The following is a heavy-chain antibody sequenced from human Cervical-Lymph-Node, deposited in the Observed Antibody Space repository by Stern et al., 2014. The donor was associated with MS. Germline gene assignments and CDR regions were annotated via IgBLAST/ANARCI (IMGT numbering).Heavy chain of an antibody. CDR2: IWFDGSNE. CDR1: GFNISTYA. Sequence: VQLVESGGGVVQPGTSLRLSCAASGFNISTYAMHWVRQAPGKGLEWVAGIWFDGSNEEYVDAVKGRFTISRDTSKNMLFLVMNSPRVEDTAVYYCAGLRFGELFKGFDPWGQGTLVTVSS. CDR3: AGLRFGELFKGFDP. D-gene: IGHD3-10*01. J-gene: IGHJ5*02. V-gene: IGHV3-33*01.